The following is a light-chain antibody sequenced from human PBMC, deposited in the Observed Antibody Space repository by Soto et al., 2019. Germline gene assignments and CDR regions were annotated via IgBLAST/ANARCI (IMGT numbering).Light chain of an antibody. J-gene: IGLJ1*01. CDR2: DVS. CDR3: SSYSCTTYYV. V-gene: IGLV2-14*01. Sequence: QSVLTQPASVSGSPGQSITISCTGTTSDIGGYNFVSWYQQEPGKAPKLMIYDVSNRPSRVSDRFSGSKSGSTASLTISGLQAEEEADYYCSSYSCTTYYVFGAGTKVSVL. CDR1: TSDIGGYNF.